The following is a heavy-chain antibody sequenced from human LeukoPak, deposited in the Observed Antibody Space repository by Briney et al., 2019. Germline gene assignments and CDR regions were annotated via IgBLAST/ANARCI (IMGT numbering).Heavy chain of an antibody. Sequence: PGGSLRLSCAASGFTFSSYSMNWVRQAPGKGLEWVSSISSSSSYIYYADSVKGRFTISRDNSKNTLYLQMNSLRAEDTAVYYCAKDLMGSYGVVNFDYWGQGTLVTVSS. CDR1: GFTFSSYS. CDR3: AKDLMGSYGVVNFDY. J-gene: IGHJ4*02. CDR2: ISSSSSYI. D-gene: IGHD5-18*01. V-gene: IGHV3-21*04.